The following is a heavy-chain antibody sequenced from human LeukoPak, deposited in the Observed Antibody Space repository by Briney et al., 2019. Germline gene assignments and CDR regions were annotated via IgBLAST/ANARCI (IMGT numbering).Heavy chain of an antibody. V-gene: IGHV4-4*07. J-gene: IGHJ5*02. CDR3: ARGDGYYRFAP. CDR1: GGSISRYY. CDR2: IYISETT. Sequence: SETLSLTCTISGGSISRYYWSWIRQPAGKGLEWIGRIYISETTNYTPSLKSRVTMSVDTSRDQFSLKLSSVTAADTAVYYCARGDGYYRFAPWGQGTLVTVSS. D-gene: IGHD5-24*01.